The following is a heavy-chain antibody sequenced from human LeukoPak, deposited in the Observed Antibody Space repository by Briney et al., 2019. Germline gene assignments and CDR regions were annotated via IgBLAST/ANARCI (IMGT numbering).Heavy chain of an antibody. D-gene: IGHD4-17*01. CDR2: ISYDGSNK. Sequence: QTGGSLRLSCAASGFTFSSYAMHWVRQAPGKGLEWVAVISYDGSNKYYADSVKGRFTISRDNSKNTLYLQMNSLRAEDTAVYYCARENFDHGDYGWGQGTLVTVSS. J-gene: IGHJ4*02. CDR1: GFTFSSYA. CDR3: ARENFDHGDYG. V-gene: IGHV3-30-3*01.